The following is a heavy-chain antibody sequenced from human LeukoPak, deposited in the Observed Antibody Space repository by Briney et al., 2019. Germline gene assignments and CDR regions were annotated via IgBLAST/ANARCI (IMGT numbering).Heavy chain of an antibody. CDR3: ASESYYDSSGYYGDYYYYYGMDV. Sequence: SVKVSCKASGGTFSSYAISWVRQAPGQGLEWMGRIIPILGIANYAQKFQGRVTITADKSTSTAYMELSSLRSEDTAVYYCASESYYDSSGYYGDYYYYYGMDVWGQGTTVTVSS. J-gene: IGHJ6*02. V-gene: IGHV1-69*04. D-gene: IGHD3-22*01. CDR2: IIPILGIA. CDR1: GGTFSSYA.